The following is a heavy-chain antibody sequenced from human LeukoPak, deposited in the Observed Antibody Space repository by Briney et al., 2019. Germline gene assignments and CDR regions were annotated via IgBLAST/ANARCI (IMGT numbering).Heavy chain of an antibody. D-gene: IGHD6-13*01. CDR3: VRKVAAAGKPGARFDP. V-gene: IGHV1-69*13. J-gene: IGHJ5*02. Sequence: SVKVSCKASGGTFSSYAISWVRQAPGQGLEWMGGIIPIFGTANYAQKFQGRVTITADESTSTAYMELSSLRSEDTAVYYCVRKVAAAGKPGARFDPWGQGTLVTVSS. CDR1: GGTFSSYA. CDR2: IIPIFGTA.